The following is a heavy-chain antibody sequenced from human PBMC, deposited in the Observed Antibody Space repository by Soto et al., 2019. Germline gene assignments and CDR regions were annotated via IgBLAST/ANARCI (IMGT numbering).Heavy chain of an antibody. CDR1: GGSISSSNW. D-gene: IGHD6-19*01. J-gene: IGHJ6*02. V-gene: IGHV4-4*02. Sequence: PSETLSLTCAVPGGSISSSNWWSWVRQPPGKGLEWIGEIYHSGSTNYNPSLKSRVTISVDKSKNQFSLKLSSVTAADTAVYYCATGGHVAGSYYYYYGMDVWGRGTTVTVSS. CDR3: ATGGHVAGSYYYYYGMDV. CDR2: IYHSGST.